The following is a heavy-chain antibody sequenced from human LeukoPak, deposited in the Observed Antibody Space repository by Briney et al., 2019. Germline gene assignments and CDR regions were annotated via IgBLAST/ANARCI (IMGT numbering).Heavy chain of an antibody. CDR3: AKDGGSWSNWFDS. Sequence: GGTLRLSCAASGFTFSSYSMSWVRQAPGKGLKWVSDISASGGSTYYADSVKGRFTISRDNSKKTLHLQMDSLRVEDTAVYYCAKDGGSWSNWFDSWGQGTLVTVSS. J-gene: IGHJ5*01. CDR2: ISASGGST. V-gene: IGHV3-23*01. D-gene: IGHD2-15*01. CDR1: GFTFSSYS.